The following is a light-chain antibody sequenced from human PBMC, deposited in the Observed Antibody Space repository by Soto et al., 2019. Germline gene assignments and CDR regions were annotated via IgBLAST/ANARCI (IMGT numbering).Light chain of an antibody. V-gene: IGKV1-12*01. Sequence: DIQMTQSPSSVSASVGDRVTITCRASQGISWWLAWYQQKPGKAPKLLIYAESSLQSGATSRFSGSGSGTDYTHTISGLQPEDYESDNCRQANNFPRAFGGGTKVEIK. CDR2: AES. CDR1: QGISWW. CDR3: RQANNFPRA. J-gene: IGKJ4*01.